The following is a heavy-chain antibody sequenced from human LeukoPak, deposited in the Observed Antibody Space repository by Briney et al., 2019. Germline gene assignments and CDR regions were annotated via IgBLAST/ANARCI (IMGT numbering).Heavy chain of an antibody. V-gene: IGHV3-30*04. CDR3: ARGAPPGIAAAGPSPPFDY. J-gene: IGHJ4*02. CDR2: ISYDGSNK. Sequence: GRSLRLSCAASGFTFSSYAMHWVRQAPGKGLEWVAVISYDGSNKYYADSVKGRFTISRDNSKNTLYLQMNSPRAEDTAVYYCARGAPPGIAAAGPSPPFDYWGQGTLVTVSS. CDR1: GFTFSSYA. D-gene: IGHD6-13*01.